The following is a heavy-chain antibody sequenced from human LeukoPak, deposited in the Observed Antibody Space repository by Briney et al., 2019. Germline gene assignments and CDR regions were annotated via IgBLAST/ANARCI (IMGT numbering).Heavy chain of an antibody. CDR3: ARDRSEHYDRSAYSWNDAFDL. CDR2: INTYNGNT. Sequence: ASVKVSCKASDYTFITYGLSWVRQAPGQGLEWMGWINTYNGNTNYALKLQGRVTMTTDTSTNTAYMELRSLRSDDTAVYYCARDRSEHYDRSAYSWNDAFDLWGQGTMVTVSS. J-gene: IGHJ3*01. D-gene: IGHD3-22*01. CDR1: DYTFITYG. V-gene: IGHV1-18*01.